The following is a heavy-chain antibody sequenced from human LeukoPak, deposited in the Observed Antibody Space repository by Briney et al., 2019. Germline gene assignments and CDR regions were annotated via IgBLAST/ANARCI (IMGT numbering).Heavy chain of an antibody. CDR1: GGSISNFF. CDR2: INYSGNT. V-gene: IGHV4-59*01. D-gene: IGHD3-10*01. CDR3: ARDSGSGSPEYFDY. Sequence: SETLSLTCTVSGGSISNFFWSWMRQPPGKGLEWIGWINYSGNTNYNPSLRSRVTISVDTSKNQFSLKLSSVTAADTAVYYCARDSGSGSPEYFDYWGQGTLVTVSS. J-gene: IGHJ4*02.